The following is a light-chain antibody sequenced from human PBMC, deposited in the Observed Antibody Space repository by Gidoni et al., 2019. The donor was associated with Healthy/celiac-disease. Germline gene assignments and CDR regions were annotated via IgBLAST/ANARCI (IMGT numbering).Light chain of an antibody. J-gene: IGLJ2*01. Sequence: SYVLTHPPSVSMAPGKTARITCGGNNIGSKSVHWYQQKPGQAPVLVVYDDSDRPSGIPERFSGSNSGNTATLTISRVEAGDEADYDCQVWDSSSDPDVVFGGGTKLTVL. CDR1: NIGSKS. CDR2: DDS. CDR3: QVWDSSSDPDVV. V-gene: IGLV3-21*03.